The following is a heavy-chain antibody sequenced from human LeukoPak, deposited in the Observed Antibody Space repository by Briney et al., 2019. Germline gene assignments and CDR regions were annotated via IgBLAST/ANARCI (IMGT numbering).Heavy chain of an antibody. V-gene: IGHV3-74*01. Sequence: PGGSLRLSCAASGFTFSSYWMHWVRKAPGKGLVWFSRINSDGSSTSYADSVKGRFTISRDNAKNTLYLQMNSLRAEDTAVYYCARGLYYDSSGYLVWGQGTLVTVS. CDR2: INSDGSST. CDR1: GFTFSSYW. D-gene: IGHD3-22*01. J-gene: IGHJ4*02. CDR3: ARGLYYDSSGYLV.